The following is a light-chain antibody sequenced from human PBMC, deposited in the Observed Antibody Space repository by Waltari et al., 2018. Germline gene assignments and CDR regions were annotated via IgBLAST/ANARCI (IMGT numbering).Light chain of an antibody. CDR2: HAS. CDR3: QERSDWRGLT. CDR1: QSFNNY. V-gene: IGKV3-11*01. Sequence: EIVLTQSPATLSLSPGERAVLSCRASQSFNNYLAWYQQKPGQAPKLLIEHASTRATGIAARFSGSGSGTDFTLTISSLEPEDSAVYYCQERSDWRGLTFGPGTKVDIK. J-gene: IGKJ3*01.